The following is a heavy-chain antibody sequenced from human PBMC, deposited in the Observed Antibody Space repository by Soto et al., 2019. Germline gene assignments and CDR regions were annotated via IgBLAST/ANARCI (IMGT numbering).Heavy chain of an antibody. V-gene: IGHV3-23*01. CDR3: ARDVAGDNWFDP. CDR1: GFTFSSYA. Sequence: PGGSLRLSCAASGFTFSSYAMSWVRQAPGKGLEWVSAISGSGGSTYYTDSVKGRFTISRDNAKNSLYLQMNSLRAEDTAVYYCARDVAGDNWFDPWGQGTLVTVSS. CDR2: ISGSGGST. J-gene: IGHJ5*02. D-gene: IGHD2-15*01.